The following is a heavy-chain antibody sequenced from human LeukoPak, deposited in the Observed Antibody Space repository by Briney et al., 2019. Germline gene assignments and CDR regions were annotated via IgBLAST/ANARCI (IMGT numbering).Heavy chain of an antibody. CDR2: IYYSGST. CDR3: ARVGYYDSSGYYYGFDY. CDR1: GGSISSYY. Sequence: TSETLSLTCTVSGGSISSYYWSWIRQPPGKGLEWIGYIYYSGSTNYNPSLKSRVTISVDTSKNQFSLKLSSVTAADTAVYYCARVGYYDSSGYYYGFDYWGQGTLVTVSS. D-gene: IGHD3-22*01. V-gene: IGHV4-59*01. J-gene: IGHJ4*02.